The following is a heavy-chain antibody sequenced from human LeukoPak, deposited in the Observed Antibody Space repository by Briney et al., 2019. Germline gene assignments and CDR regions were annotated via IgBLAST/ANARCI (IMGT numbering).Heavy chain of an antibody. CDR3: ARDDSSGYVPDY. D-gene: IGHD3-22*01. CDR2: ISPSGGST. V-gene: IGHV1-46*01. Sequence: ASVKVSCKAFGYTFTSNYMHWVRQAPGQGPEWMGVISPSGGSTTYAQKFQGRVTMTRDMSTSTVYMELSSLRSEDTAVYYCARDDSSGYVPDYWGQGTLVTVSS. J-gene: IGHJ4*02. CDR1: GYTFTSNY.